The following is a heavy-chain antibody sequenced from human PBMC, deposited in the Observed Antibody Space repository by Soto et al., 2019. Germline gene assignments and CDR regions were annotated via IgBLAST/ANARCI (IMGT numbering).Heavy chain of an antibody. V-gene: IGHV1-69*13. J-gene: IGHJ3*02. Sequence: SVKVSCKASGGTFSSYAISWVRQAPGQGLEWMGGIIPIFGTANYAQKFQGRVTITADESTSTAYMELSSLRSEDTAVYYCARAGAMVRGPKIAFDIGGKGTMVTVSS. D-gene: IGHD3-10*01. CDR3: ARAGAMVRGPKIAFDI. CDR2: IIPIFGTA. CDR1: GGTFSSYA.